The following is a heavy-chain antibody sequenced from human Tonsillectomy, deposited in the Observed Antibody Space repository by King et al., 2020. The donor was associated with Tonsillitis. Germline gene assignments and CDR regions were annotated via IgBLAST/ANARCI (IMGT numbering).Heavy chain of an antibody. J-gene: IGHJ4*02. CDR3: AKDLSPGRHGLGPEY. V-gene: IGHV3-7*01. CDR2: LNQDGSDK. CDR1: GFTFSSYW. D-gene: IGHD1-1*01. Sequence: QLVQSGGGLVQPGGSLRLSCAASGFTFSSYWMTWVRQTPGKGLEWVANLNQDGSDKYYVDSVKGRFTISRDNAKNSLYLEMNSLRAEDTAVYYCAKDLSPGRHGLGPEYWGQGTLVTVSS.